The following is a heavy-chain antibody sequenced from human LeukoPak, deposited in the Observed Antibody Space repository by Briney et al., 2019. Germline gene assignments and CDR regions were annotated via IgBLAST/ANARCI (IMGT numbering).Heavy chain of an antibody. V-gene: IGHV3-30*18. CDR1: GFPFSSYA. J-gene: IGHJ6*03. CDR3: AKDAVAGDYYYFYYMDV. Sequence: GGSLRLSCAASGFPFSSYAMHWVRQAPGKGLEWVALISYDGSNKYYADSVKGRFTMSRDNYKSTLYLQMNSLRAEDTAVYYCAKDAVAGDYYYFYYMDVWGKGTTVTVSS. CDR2: ISYDGSNK. D-gene: IGHD6-19*01.